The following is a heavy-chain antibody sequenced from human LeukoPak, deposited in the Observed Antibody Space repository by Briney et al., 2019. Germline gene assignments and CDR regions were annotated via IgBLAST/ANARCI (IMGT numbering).Heavy chain of an antibody. V-gene: IGHV4-61*08. CDR2: IYYSGST. Sequence: NTSETLSLTCTVSGGSISSGDYYWSWIRQPPGKGLEWIGYIYYSGSTIYNPSLKSRVTISVDTSKNQFSLKLSSVTAADTAVYYCARTMYSSSWEYYYYYYMDVWGKGTTVTVSS. CDR1: GGSISSGDYY. D-gene: IGHD6-13*01. CDR3: ARTMYSSSWEYYYYYYMDV. J-gene: IGHJ6*03.